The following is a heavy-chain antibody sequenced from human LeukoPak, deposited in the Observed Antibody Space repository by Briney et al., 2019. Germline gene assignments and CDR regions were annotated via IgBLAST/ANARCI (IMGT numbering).Heavy chain of an antibody. CDR2: IYHSGIS. D-gene: IGHD2-2*01. CDR1: GDSVSNNNW. J-gene: IGHJ4*02. Sequence: SETLSLTCAVSGDSVSNNNWWSWVRQPPGKGLEWIGKIYHSGISYYNPSLKSRVTISVDTSKNQFSLKLSSVTAADTAVYYCAKGYCRGNSCYDDRGAFDYWGQGTLVTVSS. V-gene: IGHV4-4*02. CDR3: AKGYCRGNSCYDDRGAFDY.